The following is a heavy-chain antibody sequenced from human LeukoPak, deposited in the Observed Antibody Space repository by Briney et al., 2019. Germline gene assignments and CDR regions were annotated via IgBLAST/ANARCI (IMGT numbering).Heavy chain of an antibody. D-gene: IGHD6-13*01. CDR3: ARKLSSSWYEDAFDI. J-gene: IGHJ3*02. Sequence: PETLSLTCTVSGGSISSYYWSWIRQPPGKGLEWIGYIYYSGSTNYNPSLKSRVTISVDTSKNQFSMKLSSVTAADTAVYYCARKLSSSWYEDAFDIWGQGTMVTVSS. CDR2: IYYSGST. V-gene: IGHV4-59*01. CDR1: GGSISSYY.